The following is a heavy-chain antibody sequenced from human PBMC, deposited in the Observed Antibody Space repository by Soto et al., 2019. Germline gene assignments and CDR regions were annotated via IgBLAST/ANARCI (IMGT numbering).Heavy chain of an antibody. J-gene: IGHJ6*02. Sequence: QVQLVQSGAEVKKPGSSVKVSCKASGGTFSSYAISWVRQAPGQGLEWMGGIIPIFGTANYAQKFQGRVTITTDESTSSAYMELSSLRSEDTAVYYCARVPRDYSNRYHYYYGTDVWGQGPTVTVSS. V-gene: IGHV1-69*01. CDR2: IIPIFGTA. CDR3: ARVPRDYSNRYHYYYGTDV. D-gene: IGHD4-4*01. CDR1: GGTFSSYA.